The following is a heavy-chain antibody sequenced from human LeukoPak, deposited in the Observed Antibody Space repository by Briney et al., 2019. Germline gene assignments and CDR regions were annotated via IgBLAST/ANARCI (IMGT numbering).Heavy chain of an antibody. Sequence: ASVKVSCKASGYTFTSYDINWVRQATGQGLEWMGWMNPNSGNTGYAQKFQGRVTMTRDTSTSTVYMELSSLRSEDTAVYFCARAGAAGRKFDYWGQGTLVTVSS. CDR2: MNPNSGNT. CDR1: GYTFTSYD. V-gene: IGHV1-8*01. D-gene: IGHD6-13*01. CDR3: ARAGAAGRKFDY. J-gene: IGHJ4*02.